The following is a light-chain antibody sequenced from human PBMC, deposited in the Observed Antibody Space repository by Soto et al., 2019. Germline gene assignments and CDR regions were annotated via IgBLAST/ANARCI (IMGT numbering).Light chain of an antibody. J-gene: IGKJ2*01. CDR3: MQVLQTPYT. CDR2: LGS. V-gene: IGKV2-28*01. Sequence: DIVMTQSPLSLPVIPGEPASISCRSSGDLQRSHGYSYLDWYLQKPGQSPQLLIYLGSNRASGVPNRFSGRGSGTDFTLKISRVEAEDVGVYYCMQVLQTPYTFGQGPRLEIK. CDR1: GDLQRSHGYSY.